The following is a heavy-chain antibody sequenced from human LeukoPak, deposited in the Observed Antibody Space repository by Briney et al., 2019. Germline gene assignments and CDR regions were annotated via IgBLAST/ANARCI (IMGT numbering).Heavy chain of an antibody. J-gene: IGHJ6*03. Sequence: SETLSLTCTVSGGSISSGSCYWSWIRQPAGKGLEWIGRIYTSGSTNYDPSLKSRVTISVDTSKNQFSLKLSSVTAADTAVYYCARDGVIPAAKIYYYYYYMDVWGKGTTVTVSS. CDR2: IYTSGST. CDR1: GGSISSGSCY. V-gene: IGHV4-61*02. CDR3: ARDGVIPAAKIYYYYYYMDV. D-gene: IGHD2-2*01.